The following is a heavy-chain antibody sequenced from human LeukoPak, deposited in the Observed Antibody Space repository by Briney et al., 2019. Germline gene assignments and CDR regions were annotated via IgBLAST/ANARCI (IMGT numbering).Heavy chain of an antibody. V-gene: IGHV4-34*01. Sequence: SETLSLTCAVYGVSFSGYYWSWIRQPPGKGLEWIGDINHSGSTNYNPFLKSRVTISVDTSKNQFSLKLSSVTAADTAVYYCARVMVRGVIIRSYYYYHVMDVWPKGPRVSVFS. D-gene: IGHD3-10*01. CDR2: INHSGST. CDR3: ARVMVRGVIIRSYYYYHVMDV. J-gene: IGHJ6*04. CDR1: GVSFSGYY.